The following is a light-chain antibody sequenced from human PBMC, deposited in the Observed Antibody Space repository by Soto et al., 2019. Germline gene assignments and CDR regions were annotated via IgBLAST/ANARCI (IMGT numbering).Light chain of an antibody. J-gene: IGKJ1*01. CDR3: HQRQSFART. V-gene: IGKV3D-11*03. CDR2: QTS. CDR1: QYINTR. Sequence: EIVLTQSPATLYSFPGDRVTLSCRASQYINTRLAWYQHRPGQAPRLLIYQTSIRAAGIPARFSDSASGTDLTITISDVQPEDFSLYYFHQRQSFARTFGQRTKVDI.